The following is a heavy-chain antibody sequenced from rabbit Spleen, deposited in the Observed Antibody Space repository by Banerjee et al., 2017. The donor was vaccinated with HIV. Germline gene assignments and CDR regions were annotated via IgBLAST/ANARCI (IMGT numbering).Heavy chain of an antibody. Sequence: QEQLVESRGGLVQPGGSLKLSCKASGFDFSNYGVSWVRQVPGKGLEWIGYIDPVFGITYYANWVNGRFTISRDNAQNTLFLQLNSLTAADTATYFCVREVAARFSLWGQGTLVTVS. J-gene: IGHJ4*01. CDR2: IDPVFGIT. CDR3: VREVAARFSL. CDR1: GFDFSNYG. D-gene: IGHD4-1*01. V-gene: IGHV1S47*01.